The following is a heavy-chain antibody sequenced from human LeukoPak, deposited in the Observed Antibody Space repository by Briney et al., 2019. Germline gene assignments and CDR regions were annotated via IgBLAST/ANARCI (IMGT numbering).Heavy chain of an antibody. J-gene: IGHJ5*02. CDR2: IDPNTGNP. Sequence: ASVKVSCKASGYTFTNYAMNWVRQAPGQGLQWMGWIDPNTGNPTYAQGFTGRFVFSLDTSVSTTYLQISSLKPEDTAVYYCARAYQHLGGLSFPGSWGQGTLVTVSS. D-gene: IGHD3-16*01. V-gene: IGHV7-4-1*02. CDR3: ARAYQHLGGLSFPGS. CDR1: GYTFTNYA.